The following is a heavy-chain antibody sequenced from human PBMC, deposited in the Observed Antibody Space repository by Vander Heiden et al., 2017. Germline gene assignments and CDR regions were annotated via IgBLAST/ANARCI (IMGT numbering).Heavy chain of an antibody. CDR2: ISGSGGST. CDR3: AKDQHIVVVTATLN. V-gene: IGHV3-23*01. Sequence: EVQLLESGGGLVQPGGSLRLSCAASGFTFRSSDMSWVGQAPGKGLEWVSAISGSGGSTYYADSGKGRFTISGDNSKNTLYLQMNSLRAEDTAVYYCAKDQHIVVVTATLNWGQGTLVTVSS. CDR1: GFTFRSSD. J-gene: IGHJ4*02. D-gene: IGHD2-21*02.